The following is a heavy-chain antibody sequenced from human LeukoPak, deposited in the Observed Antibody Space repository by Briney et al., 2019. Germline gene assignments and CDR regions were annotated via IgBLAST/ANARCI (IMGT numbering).Heavy chain of an antibody. CDR2: RHGSWSP. J-gene: IGHJ3*01. CDR3: ARYLSVNAFDL. V-gene: IGHV4-59*01. Sequence: SETLTLTCTLSGASIRGDHWNWIRQPPREGLGWIAYRHGSWSPNYIPSLSSRLTLSVDATENLLSLKLTSVTAADTAVSFYARYLSVNAFDLWGQGTLVTVSS. CDR1: GASIRGDH. D-gene: IGHD2/OR15-2a*01.